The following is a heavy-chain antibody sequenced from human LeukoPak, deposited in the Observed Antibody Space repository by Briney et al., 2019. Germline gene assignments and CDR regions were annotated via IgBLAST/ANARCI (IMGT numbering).Heavy chain of an antibody. V-gene: IGHV3-30-3*01. D-gene: IGHD1-26*01. CDR3: ARDFYSGSYSFDY. CDR1: GFTFSSYT. Sequence: GRSLRLSCAASGFTFSSYTMHWVRQAPGKGLEWVAVISYDGSNKYYADSVKGRFTISRDNSKNTLFLQMNSLRAEDTAVYYCARDFYSGSYSFDYWGQGTLVTVSS. CDR2: ISYDGSNK. J-gene: IGHJ4*02.